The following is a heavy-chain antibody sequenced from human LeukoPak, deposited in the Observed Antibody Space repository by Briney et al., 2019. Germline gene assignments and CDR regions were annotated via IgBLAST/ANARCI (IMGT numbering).Heavy chain of an antibody. Sequence: PGGSLRLSCAASGFTFSSYAMSWVRQAPGKGLEWVSAISGSGGSTYYADSVKGRFTISRDNSKNTLYLRMNSLRAEDTAVYYCAKGGAVAGIVDYWGQGTLVTVSS. V-gene: IGHV3-23*01. CDR3: AKGGAVAGIVDY. CDR2: ISGSGGST. CDR1: GFTFSSYA. D-gene: IGHD6-19*01. J-gene: IGHJ4*02.